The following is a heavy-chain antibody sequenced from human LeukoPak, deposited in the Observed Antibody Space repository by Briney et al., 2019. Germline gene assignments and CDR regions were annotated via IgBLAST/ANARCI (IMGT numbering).Heavy chain of an antibody. D-gene: IGHD4-17*01. J-gene: IGHJ4*02. CDR3: ARECYGDYGVDY. CDR1: GFTFSSYA. Sequence: GGSLRLSCSASGFTFSSYAMHWVRQAPGKGLEWVSTISGSGGSTYYADSVKGRFTISRDNSKNTLYLQMNSLRAEDTAVYYCARECYGDYGVDYWGQGTLVTVSS. CDR2: ISGSGGST. V-gene: IGHV3-23*01.